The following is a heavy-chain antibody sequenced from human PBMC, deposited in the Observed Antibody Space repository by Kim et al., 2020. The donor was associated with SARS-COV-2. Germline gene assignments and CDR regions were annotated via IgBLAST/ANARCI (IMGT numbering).Heavy chain of an antibody. D-gene: IGHD6-19*01. J-gene: IGHJ4*02. V-gene: IGHV4-59*01. CDR3: ARLYSSGWCRDY. CDR1: GASISSYY. Sequence: SETLSLTCSVSGASISSYYWSWIRQPPGKGLEWIGYSYYSGSTNYNPSLKSRVTMSVDTSKNQFSLLLSSVTAADTAVYYCARLYSSGWCRDYGGQGTLVTVSS. CDR2: SYYSGST.